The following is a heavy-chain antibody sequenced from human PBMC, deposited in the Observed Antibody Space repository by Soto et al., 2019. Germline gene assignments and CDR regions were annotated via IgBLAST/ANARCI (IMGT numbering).Heavy chain of an antibody. D-gene: IGHD3-22*01. CDR1: GGSISSSSYY. CDR2: VYYGGST. V-gene: IGHV4-39*01. CDR3: AGGDYYHSSGYYFYYYTMDV. J-gene: IGHJ6*02. Sequence: SETLSITCTVSGGSISSSSYYWGWTRQPPGKGLEWIGIVYYGGSTYYTPSLKSRVTISVETSKSQFSLKLSSVTAADTAVYYCAGGDYYHSSGYYFYYYTMDVWGQGTTVT.